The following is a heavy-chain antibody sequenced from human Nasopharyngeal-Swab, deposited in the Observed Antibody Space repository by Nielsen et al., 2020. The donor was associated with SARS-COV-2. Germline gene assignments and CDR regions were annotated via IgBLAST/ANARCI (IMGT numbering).Heavy chain of an antibody. CDR3: AKIDGYNYLYAFDI. D-gene: IGHD5-24*01. CDR1: GFTFDDYA. CDR2: ISWNSGST. V-gene: IGHV3-9*01. J-gene: IGHJ3*02. Sequence: SPKISCAASGFTFDDYAMHWVRQAPGKGLEWVSGISWNSGSTGYADSVKGRFTISRDNAKNSLYLQMNSLRAEDTALYYCAKIDGYNYLYAFDIWGQGTMVTVSS.